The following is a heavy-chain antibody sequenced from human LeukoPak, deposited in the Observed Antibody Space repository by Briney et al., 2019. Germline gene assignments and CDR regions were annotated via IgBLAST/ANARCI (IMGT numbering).Heavy chain of an antibody. CDR1: GGSISTYY. V-gene: IGHV4-59*01. D-gene: IGHD1-7*01. Sequence: PSETLSLTCTVSGGSISTYYWSWIRQPPGKGLEWIGCFYCSGTSNRWTTNYIPTLESRVSFQVDTSRNPVYVRVTSVSAAATAVYYCASLEGTEDYWGPGTLVTVSS. CDR2: FYCSGTS. CDR3: ASLEGTEDY. J-gene: IGHJ4*02.